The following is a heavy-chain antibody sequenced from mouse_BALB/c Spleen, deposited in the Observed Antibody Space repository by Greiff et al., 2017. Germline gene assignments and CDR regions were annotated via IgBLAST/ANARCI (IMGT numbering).Heavy chain of an antibody. J-gene: IGHJ2*01. CDR2: ISYSGST. Sequence: EVQLVESGPGLVKPSQSLSLTCTVTGYSITSDYAWNWIRQFPGNKLEWMGYISYSGSTSYNPSLKSRISITRDTSKNQFFLQLNSVTTEDTATYYCARGGVRRENFDYWGQGTTLTVSS. CDR3: ARGGVRRENFDY. V-gene: IGHV3-2*02. D-gene: IGHD2-14*01. CDR1: GYSITSDYA.